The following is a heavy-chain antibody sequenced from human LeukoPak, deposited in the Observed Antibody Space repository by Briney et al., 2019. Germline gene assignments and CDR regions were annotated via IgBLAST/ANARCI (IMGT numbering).Heavy chain of an antibody. CDR3: ARHGNYDDSAYRVGFGY. Sequence: SETLSLTCTVSGGSISSKSYYWGLIRQPPGKGLEWIGSISYSGGTDYNPTLKSRVTISIDTSKKQFSLKVRSVTAADTAVYYCARHGNYDDSAYRVGFGYWGQGTLVTVSS. CDR1: GGSISSKSYY. J-gene: IGHJ4*02. V-gene: IGHV4-39*01. D-gene: IGHD3-22*01. CDR2: ISYSGGT.